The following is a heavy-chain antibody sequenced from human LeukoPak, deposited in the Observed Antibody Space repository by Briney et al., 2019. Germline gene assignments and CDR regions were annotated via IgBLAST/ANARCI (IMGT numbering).Heavy chain of an antibody. Sequence: ASVKVSCKASGHTFTGYYMHWVRQAPGQGLEWMGWINANSGGTNYAQKFQDRVTMTRDTSISSTYMELSRLKSDDTAVYYCVRDLGISGWYAPPLGYFDSWGQGTLVTVSS. D-gene: IGHD6-19*01. V-gene: IGHV1-2*02. J-gene: IGHJ4*02. CDR1: GHTFTGYY. CDR2: INANSGGT. CDR3: VRDLGISGWYAPPLGYFDS.